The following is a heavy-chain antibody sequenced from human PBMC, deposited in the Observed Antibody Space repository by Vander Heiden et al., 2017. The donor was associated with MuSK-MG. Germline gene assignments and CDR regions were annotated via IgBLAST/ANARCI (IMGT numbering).Heavy chain of an antibody. D-gene: IGHD5-18*01. V-gene: IGHV1-69*06. CDR1: GGTFSSYA. CDR3: ARDGIGYSYGYRAFDI. J-gene: IGHJ3*02. Sequence: QVQLVQSGAEVKKPGSSVKVSCKASGGTFSSYAISWVRQAPGQGLEWMGGIIPIFGTANYAQKCQGRVTITADKSTSTAYMELSSLRSEDTAVYYCARDGIGYSYGYRAFDIWGQGTMVTVSS. CDR2: IIPIFGTA.